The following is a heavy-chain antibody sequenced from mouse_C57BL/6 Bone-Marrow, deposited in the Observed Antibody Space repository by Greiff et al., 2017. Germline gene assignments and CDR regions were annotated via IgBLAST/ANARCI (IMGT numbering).Heavy chain of an antibody. CDR3: ASIITTVPYYYAMDY. D-gene: IGHD1-1*01. Sequence: VKLMESGPGLVAPSQSLSITCTVSGFSLTSYAISWVRQPPGKGLEWLGVIWTGGGTNYNSALKSRMSISKDNSKSQVFLKMNSLQTDDTARYYCASIITTVPYYYAMDYWGQGTSVTVSS. CDR2: IWTGGGT. CDR1: GFSLTSYA. V-gene: IGHV2-9-1*01. J-gene: IGHJ4*01.